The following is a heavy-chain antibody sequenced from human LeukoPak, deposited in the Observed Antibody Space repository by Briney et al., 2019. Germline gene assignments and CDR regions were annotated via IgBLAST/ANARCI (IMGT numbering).Heavy chain of an antibody. CDR1: GYTFTSYG. J-gene: IGHJ4*02. CDR2: INTNTGNP. D-gene: IGHD2-2*01. V-gene: IGHV7-4-1*02. Sequence: ASVKVSCKASGYTFTSYGISWVRQAPGQGLEWMGWINTNTGNPTHAQGFTGRFVFSLDTSVSTAYLQISSLKAEDTAVYYCARVGHRFGCSSTSCYLNYWGQGTLVTVSS. CDR3: ARVGHRFGCSSTSCYLNY.